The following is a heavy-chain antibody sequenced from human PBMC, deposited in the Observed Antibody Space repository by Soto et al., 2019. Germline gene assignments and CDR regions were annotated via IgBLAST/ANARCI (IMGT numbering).Heavy chain of an antibody. CDR1: GGTFSSYA. CDR3: ARPTRYYYDSSGQAAWFDP. V-gene: IGHV1-69*13. CDR2: IIPIFGTA. Sequence: SVKVSCKASGGTFSSYAISWVRQAPGQGLEWMGGIIPIFGTANYAQKFQGRVTITADESTSTAYMELSSLRSEDTAVYYCARPTRYYYDSSGQAAWFDPWGQGTLVTVSS. D-gene: IGHD3-22*01. J-gene: IGHJ5*02.